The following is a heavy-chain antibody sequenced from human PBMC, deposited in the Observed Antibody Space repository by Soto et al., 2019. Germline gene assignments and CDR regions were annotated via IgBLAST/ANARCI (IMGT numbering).Heavy chain of an antibody. CDR1: GVPFSSYA. CDR2: ISGSGGST. CDR3: ARRGPGTYFDY. D-gene: IGHD6-13*01. V-gene: IGHV3-23*01. Sequence: GGSMRICCAASGVPFSSYAMRWVRQAPGKGLEWVSAISGSGGSTYYADSVKGRFTISRDNSKNTLYLQMNSLRAEDTAVYYCARRGPGTYFDYWGQGTLVTVSS. J-gene: IGHJ4*02.